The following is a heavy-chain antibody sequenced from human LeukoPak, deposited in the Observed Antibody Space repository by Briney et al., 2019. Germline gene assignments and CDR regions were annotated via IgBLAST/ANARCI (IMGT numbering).Heavy chain of an antibody. CDR2: INRSGST. CDR1: GGSFSGYY. J-gene: IGHJ6*03. D-gene: IGHD3-10*01. CDR3: ARGQGGSYSTFLYYMDV. Sequence: PSETLSLTCAVYGGSFSGYYWSWIRQPPEKGLEWIGEINRSGSTNYNASLKSRVTISVDTSKNQFSLKLSSVTAADTAVYYCARGQGGSYSTFLYYMDVWGKGTTVTVPS. V-gene: IGHV4-34*01.